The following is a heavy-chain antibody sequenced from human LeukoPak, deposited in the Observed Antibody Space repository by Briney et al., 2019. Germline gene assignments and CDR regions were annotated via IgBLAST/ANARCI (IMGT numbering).Heavy chain of an antibody. Sequence: PSETLSLTCTVSGGSISSNSYYWAWIRQPPGKGLEWIGTIYYSGNTYYNPSLKSRFTISIDTSKNQFSLKLSSVTAADTAVYYSSRLSYYNYYMDVWGKGTTVTVSS. CDR3: SRLSYYNYYMDV. CDR2: IYYSGNT. V-gene: IGHV4-39*01. CDR1: GGSISSNSYY. J-gene: IGHJ6*03.